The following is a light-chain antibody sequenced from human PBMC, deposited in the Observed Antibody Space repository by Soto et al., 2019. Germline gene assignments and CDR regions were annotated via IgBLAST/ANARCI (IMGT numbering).Light chain of an antibody. CDR2: GNS. V-gene: IGLV1-40*01. J-gene: IGLJ2*01. CDR3: QSYDSSLGGSV. CDR1: SSNIGAGYD. Sequence: QSVLTQPPSVSGAPGQRVTISCTGSSSNIGAGYDVHWYQQLPGTAPKLLIYGNSNRPSGVPDRFSGSKSGTSASLAITGRQAEDEADYYCQSYDSSLGGSVFGGGTKLAVL.